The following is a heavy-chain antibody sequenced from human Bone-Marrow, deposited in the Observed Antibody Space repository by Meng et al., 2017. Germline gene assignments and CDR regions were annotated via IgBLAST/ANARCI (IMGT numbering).Heavy chain of an antibody. V-gene: IGHV4-30-2*01. Sequence: QLQLQESGSGLVKPSQTLSLTCAVSGGSFSSGGYSWGWIRQPPGKGLEWIGYIYHSGTTYYNPSLKSRVTISVDRSKNQFSLKLTSVTAADTAVYYCARDLPYASGAGGFDPWGQGTLVTVSS. D-gene: IGHD3-10*01. CDR1: GGSFSSGGYS. J-gene: IGHJ5*02. CDR2: IYHSGTT. CDR3: ARDLPYASGAGGFDP.